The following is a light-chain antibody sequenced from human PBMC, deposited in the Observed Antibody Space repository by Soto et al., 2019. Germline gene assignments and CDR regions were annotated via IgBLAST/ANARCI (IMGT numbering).Light chain of an antibody. CDR2: AAS. V-gene: IGKV1-33*01. J-gene: IGKJ3*01. Sequence: DLQMTQSPSSLSASVGDRVTITCQASQDISNYLHWYQQKPGKAPKLLIYAASNLETGVPSRFRGSGSGTYFTFTISSLQPEDIGTYYCQQYDNLLFTFGPGTKVDIK. CDR1: QDISNY. CDR3: QQYDNLLFT.